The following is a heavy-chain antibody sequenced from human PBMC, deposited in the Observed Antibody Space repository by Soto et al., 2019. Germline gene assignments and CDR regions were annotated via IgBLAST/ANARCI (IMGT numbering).Heavy chain of an antibody. CDR2: INPGSDNT. V-gene: IGHV1-3*01. J-gene: IGHJ4*02. D-gene: IGHD2-15*01. CDR3: ARAWVATDY. Sequence: QVQLVQSEAEVKKPGASVKVSCKASGYTFTTFAIHWVRQAPGQRLEWMGWINPGSDNTKYSQKFQGRVTLTRDTSASTVYMELSSLTSEDTAVYYCARAWVATDYGGQGTLVTVSS. CDR1: GYTFTTFA.